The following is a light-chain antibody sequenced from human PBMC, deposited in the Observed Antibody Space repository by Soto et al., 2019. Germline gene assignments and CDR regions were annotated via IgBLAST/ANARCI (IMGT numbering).Light chain of an antibody. Sequence: QSVLTQPASVSGSPGQSITISCTGTNSDIGRYNVVSWYQQLPGKAPKLIIYKVSERPSGISDRFSGSKSGSTASLTISGLQDEDAADYYCCSYVGSSLLVFGGGTKLTVL. CDR2: KVS. J-gene: IGLJ2*01. V-gene: IGLV2-23*02. CDR1: NSDIGRYNV. CDR3: CSYVGSSLLV.